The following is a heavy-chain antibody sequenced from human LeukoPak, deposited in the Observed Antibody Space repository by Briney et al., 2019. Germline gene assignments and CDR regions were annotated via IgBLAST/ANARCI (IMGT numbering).Heavy chain of an antibody. Sequence: SETLSLTCTVSGGSISSGSYYWSWIRQPAGKGLEWIGRIYTSGSTNYNPSLKSRVTISVDTSKNQFSLKLSSVTAADTAVYYCARGEGYGGNSYLNYWGQGTLVTVSS. CDR3: ARGEGYGGNSYLNY. CDR1: GGSISSGSYY. D-gene: IGHD4-23*01. CDR2: IYTSGST. V-gene: IGHV4-61*02. J-gene: IGHJ4*02.